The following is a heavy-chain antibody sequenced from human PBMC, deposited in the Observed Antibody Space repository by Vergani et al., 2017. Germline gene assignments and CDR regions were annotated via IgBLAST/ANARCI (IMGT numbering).Heavy chain of an antibody. V-gene: IGHV3-11*01. CDR2: ISSSGSTI. D-gene: IGHD6-19*01. Sequence: QVQLVESGGGLVKPGGSLRLSCAASGFTFSDYSMCWIRQAPGKGLEWVSYISSSGSTIYYADSVKGRFTISRDNAKNSPYLQMNSLSADDTAVYYCAKYTVAGTSRGGYFDYWGQGTLVTVSS. CDR3: AKYTVAGTSRGGYFDY. J-gene: IGHJ4*02. CDR1: GFTFSDYS.